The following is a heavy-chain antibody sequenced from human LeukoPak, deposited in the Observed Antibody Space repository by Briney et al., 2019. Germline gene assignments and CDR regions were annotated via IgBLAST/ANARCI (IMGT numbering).Heavy chain of an antibody. J-gene: IGHJ4*02. V-gene: IGHV1-2*02. Sequence: ASVKVSCKASGYTFTGYYMHWVRQAPGQGLEWMGWINPNSGGTNYAQKFQGRVTMTRDTSISTAYMELSRLRSDDTAVYYCARSGRIQLWYPSKWPPDYWGQGNLVTVSS. CDR1: GYTFTGYY. CDR3: ARSGRIQLWYPSKWPPDY. D-gene: IGHD5-18*01. CDR2: INPNSGGT.